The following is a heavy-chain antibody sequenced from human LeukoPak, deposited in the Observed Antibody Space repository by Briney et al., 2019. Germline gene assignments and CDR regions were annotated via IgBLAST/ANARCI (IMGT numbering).Heavy chain of an antibody. D-gene: IGHD3-10*01. CDR2: INHSGST. V-gene: IGHV4-34*01. J-gene: IGHJ6*03. CDR1: GFTFSDAW. CDR3: ARAIRITVVRGVNYRGFMDV. Sequence: GSLRLSCEGSGFTFSDAWMNWIRQPPGKGLEWIGEINHSGSTNYNPSLKSRVTISVDTSKNQFSLKLSSVTAADTAVYYCARAIRITVVRGVNYRGFMDVWGKGTTVTVSS.